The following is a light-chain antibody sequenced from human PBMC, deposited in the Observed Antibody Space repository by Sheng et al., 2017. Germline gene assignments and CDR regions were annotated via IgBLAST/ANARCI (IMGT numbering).Light chain of an antibody. J-gene: IGKJ1*01. CDR3: QQYNSYWMGT. CDR1: QSVNTW. CDR2: KAS. Sequence: DIQLTQSPSALSASVGDSVTITCRASQSVNTWVAWYQQKPGRAPNLLIYKASRVESGVPSRFSGSGSGTEFTLTISSLQPDDFATYYCQQYNSYWMGTFGQGTKVEIK. V-gene: IGKV1-5*03.